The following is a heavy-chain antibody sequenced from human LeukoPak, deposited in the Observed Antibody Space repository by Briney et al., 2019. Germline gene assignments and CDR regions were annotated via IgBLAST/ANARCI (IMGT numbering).Heavy chain of an antibody. CDR3: ARERRYYYDSSGYYYRERAFDI. CDR2: IYYSGST. V-gene: IGHV4-39*07. Sequence: SETLSLTCTVSGGSISSSIYYWGWIRQPPGTGLEWIGSIYYSGSTYYNPSLKSRVTISVDTSKNQFSLKLSSVTAADTAVYYCARERRYYYDSSGYYYRERAFDIWGQGTMVTVSS. CDR1: GGSISSSIYY. J-gene: IGHJ3*02. D-gene: IGHD3-22*01.